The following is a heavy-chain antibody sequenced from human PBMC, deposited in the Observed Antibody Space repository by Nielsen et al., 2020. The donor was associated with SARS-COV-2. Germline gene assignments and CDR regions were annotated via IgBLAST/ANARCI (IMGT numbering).Heavy chain of an antibody. D-gene: IGHD6-13*01. CDR2: ISWNSGSI. CDR1: GFTFDDYA. Sequence: GGSLRLSCAASGFTFDDYAMHWVRQAPGKGLEWVSGISWNSGSIGYADSVKGRFTISRDNAKNSLYLQMNSLRAEDTALYYCATGQQQLGHHYYYGMDVWGQGTTVTVSS. J-gene: IGHJ6*02. CDR3: ATGQQQLGHHYYYGMDV. V-gene: IGHV3-9*01.